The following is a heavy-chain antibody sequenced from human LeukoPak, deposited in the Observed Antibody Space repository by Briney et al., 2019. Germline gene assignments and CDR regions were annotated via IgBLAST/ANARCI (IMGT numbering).Heavy chain of an antibody. D-gene: IGHD3-9*01. CDR3: AGARYDILTGYYRRGIFDY. V-gene: IGHV4-34*01. CDR1: GGSFSGYY. Sequence: SETLSLTCAVYGGSFSGYYWSWIRQPPGKGLEWIGEINHSGSTNYNPSHKSRVTISVDTSKNQFSLKLSSVTAADTAVYYCAGARYDILTGYYRRGIFDYWGQGTLVTVSS. CDR2: INHSGST. J-gene: IGHJ4*02.